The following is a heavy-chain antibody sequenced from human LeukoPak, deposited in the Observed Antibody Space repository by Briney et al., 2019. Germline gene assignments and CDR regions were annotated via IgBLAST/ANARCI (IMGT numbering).Heavy chain of an antibody. CDR2: IFHSGST. CDR1: SYSISSDYY. D-gene: IGHD2-21*01. CDR3: ARHSQWGLVPWTFDI. V-gene: IGHV4-38-2*01. Sequence: PSETLSLTCAVSSYSISSDYYWGWIRQPPGKGLEWIGTIFHSGSTYYNPSLVSRVSMSVDTSKNQFSLKLYSVTAADTVVYSCARHSQWGLVPWTFDIWGRGTMVTVSS. J-gene: IGHJ3*02.